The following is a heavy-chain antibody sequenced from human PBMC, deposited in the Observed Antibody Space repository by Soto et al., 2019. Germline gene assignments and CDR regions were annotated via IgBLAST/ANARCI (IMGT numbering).Heavy chain of an antibody. CDR1: GYIFTNYD. D-gene: IGHD3-3*01. J-gene: IGHJ5*02. CDR3: ARSYDFWSDLKYWFDP. V-gene: IGHV1-8*01. Sequence: QVQLVQSGAEVKKPGASVKVSCKASGYIFTNYDVHWVRQATGQGLEWMGWMNPNRGNTGYSQKFQGRVSMTMNTSISTASMELSSLRLEDTAVYYCARSYDFWSDLKYWFDPWGQGTLVTVSS. CDR2: MNPNRGNT.